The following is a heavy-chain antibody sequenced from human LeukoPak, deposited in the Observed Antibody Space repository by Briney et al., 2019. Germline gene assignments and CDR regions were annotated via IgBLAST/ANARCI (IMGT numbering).Heavy chain of an antibody. J-gene: IGHJ4*02. CDR1: GYTFTSYD. Sequence: ASVKVSCKASGYTFTSYDINWVRQATGHGLEWMGWMNPNSGNTGYAQKFQGRVTMTRNTSISTAYMELSSLRSEDTAVYYCAAGFYDSSGYYYLDYWGQGTLVTVSS. V-gene: IGHV1-8*01. D-gene: IGHD3-22*01. CDR2: MNPNSGNT. CDR3: AAGFYDSSGYYYLDY.